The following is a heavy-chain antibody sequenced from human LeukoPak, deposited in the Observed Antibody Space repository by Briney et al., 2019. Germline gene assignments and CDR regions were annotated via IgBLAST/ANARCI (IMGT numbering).Heavy chain of an antibody. V-gene: IGHV1-69*04. J-gene: IGHJ1*01. CDR3: ARGIAAAGSSFQH. D-gene: IGHD6-13*01. CDR1: GGTFSSYA. Sequence: SVKVSCKASGGTFSSYAISWVRQAPGQGLEWMGRIIPILGIANYAQKFQGRVTITADKSTSTAYMELSSLRSEDTAVYYCARGIAAAGSSFQHWGQGTLVTVSS. CDR2: IIPILGIA.